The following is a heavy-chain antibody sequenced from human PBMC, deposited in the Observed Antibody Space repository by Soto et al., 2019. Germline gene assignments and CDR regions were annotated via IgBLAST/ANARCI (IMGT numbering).Heavy chain of an antibody. CDR2: ISGDTATT. CDR1: GVRLREYS. Sequence: VGSLRPPLSGSGVRLREYSMTGVRQAPGKGIQGVSAISGDTATTQYADPVKGRFPISRANSQSALYLQMNSLRAEDTAVYYCAKDSGSYQPPCNFEYCGQGNLVTVSS. V-gene: IGHV3-23*01. D-gene: IGHD1-26*01. J-gene: IGHJ4*02. CDR3: AKDSGSYQPPCNFEY.